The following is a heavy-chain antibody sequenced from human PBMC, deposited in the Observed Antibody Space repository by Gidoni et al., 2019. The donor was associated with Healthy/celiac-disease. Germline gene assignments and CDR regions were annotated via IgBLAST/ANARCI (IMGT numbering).Heavy chain of an antibody. J-gene: IGHJ3*02. CDR1: GGSISSGGYY. CDR3: ARAGGGVPAAYAFDI. V-gene: IGHV4-31*03. Sequence: QVQLQESGPGLVQPSQTLSLPCPFSGGSISSGGYYWRWIRQHPGKGLEWIGYIYYSGSTYYNPSLKSRVTISVDTSKNQFSLKLSSVTAADTAVYYCARAGGGVPAAYAFDIWGQGTMVTVSS. CDR2: IYYSGST. D-gene: IGHD2-2*01.